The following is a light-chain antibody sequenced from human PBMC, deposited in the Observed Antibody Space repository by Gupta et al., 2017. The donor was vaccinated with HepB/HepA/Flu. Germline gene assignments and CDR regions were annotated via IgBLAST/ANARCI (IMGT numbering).Light chain of an antibody. CDR2: LGS. CDR3: RQAVQTPPGT. CDR1: QSLLHSNGYNY. J-gene: IGKJ1*01. V-gene: IGKV2-28*01. Sequence: IVMTQSPLSLPVTPGEPASISCRSSQSLLHSNGYNYLDGYLQKPGESPQLLIYLGSNRASGVAERLRSSGAGTDYTLKISRGEEEDDGVNYCRQAVQTPPGTFGQGTKVEIK.